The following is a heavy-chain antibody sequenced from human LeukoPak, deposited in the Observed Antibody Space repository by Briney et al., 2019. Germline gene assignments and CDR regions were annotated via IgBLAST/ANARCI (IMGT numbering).Heavy chain of an antibody. D-gene: IGHD3-10*01. CDR1: GGSFSGYY. CDR3: ARGLWFGELLSNWFDP. V-gene: IGHV4-34*01. Sequence: SEILSLTCAVYGGSFSGYYWSWIRQPPGKGLEWIGEINHSGSTNYNPSLKSRVTISVDTSKNQFSLKLSSVTAADTAVYYCARGLWFGELLSNWFDPWGQGTLVTVSS. CDR2: INHSGST. J-gene: IGHJ5*02.